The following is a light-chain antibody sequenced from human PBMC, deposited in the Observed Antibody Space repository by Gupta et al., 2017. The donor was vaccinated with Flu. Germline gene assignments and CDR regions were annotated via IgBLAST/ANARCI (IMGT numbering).Light chain of an antibody. CDR1: QNISSR. V-gene: IGKV3-15*01. CDR2: GAF. Sequence: EIVMTQSPATLSVSPGERVTLSCRASQNISSRLAWYQQRPGQAPRLLIYGAFIRAAGIPGRFSGTGSGTEFTLTSKSQQSEDFALYYCQQYYNWWTFGQGTRVEIK. CDR3: QQYYNWWT. J-gene: IGKJ1*01.